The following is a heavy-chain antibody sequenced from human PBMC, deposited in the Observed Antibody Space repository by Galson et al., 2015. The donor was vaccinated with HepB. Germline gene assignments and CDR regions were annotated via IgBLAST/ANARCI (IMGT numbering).Heavy chain of an antibody. V-gene: IGHV1-3*01. Sequence: SVKVSCKASGYTFTSYAMHWVRQAPGQRLEWMGWINAGNGNTKYSQKFQGRVTITRDTSASTAYMELSSLRSEDTAVYYCARDRRTSFYYDSSGLVLWFDPWGQGTLVTVSS. D-gene: IGHD3-22*01. CDR2: INAGNGNT. CDR1: GYTFTSYA. CDR3: ARDRRTSFYYDSSGLVLWFDP. J-gene: IGHJ5*02.